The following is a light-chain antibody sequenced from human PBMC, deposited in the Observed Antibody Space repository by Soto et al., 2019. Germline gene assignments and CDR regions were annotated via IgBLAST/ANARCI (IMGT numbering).Light chain of an antibody. CDR3: SSYAGSNNVV. J-gene: IGLJ2*01. V-gene: IGLV2-8*01. CDR2: EVS. CDR1: SSDVGGYNY. Sequence: QPVLTQPPSASGSPGQSVTISCTGTSSDVGGYNYVSWYQQHPGKAPKLMIYEVSKRPSGVPDRFSVSKSGNTASLTVSGLQAEDEADYYCSSYAGSNNVVFGGGTKLTVL.